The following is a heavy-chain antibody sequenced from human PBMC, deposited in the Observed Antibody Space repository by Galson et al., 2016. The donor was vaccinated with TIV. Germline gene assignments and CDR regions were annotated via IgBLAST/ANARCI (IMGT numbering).Heavy chain of an antibody. CDR3: ATLPYSSPSDWFGP. CDR1: GFTFSDYA. Sequence: SLRLSCAASGFTFSDYATNWVRQAPGKGLEWVSVIVGGGYSTHYADSVEGRFTISRDNSNNMVYLQMNSLRAEDTAIYYCATLPYSSPSDWFGPWGQGTLVTVSS. V-gene: IGHV3-23*01. CDR2: IVGGGYST. J-gene: IGHJ5*02. D-gene: IGHD6-6*01.